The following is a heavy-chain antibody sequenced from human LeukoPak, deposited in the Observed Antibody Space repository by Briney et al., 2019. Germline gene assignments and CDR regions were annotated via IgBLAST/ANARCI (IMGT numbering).Heavy chain of an antibody. CDR1: GFTFSSYA. Sequence: TGGSLRLSCAASGFTFSSYAMSWFRQAPGKGLEWVSGISDIGRAYYADSVKGRFTISRDNSKNTLYLQMNSLRAEDTAVYYCAKTDRRSSSSGFWGQGTLVTVSS. CDR2: ISDIGRA. J-gene: IGHJ4*02. CDR3: AKTDRRSSSSGF. V-gene: IGHV3-23*01. D-gene: IGHD6-6*01.